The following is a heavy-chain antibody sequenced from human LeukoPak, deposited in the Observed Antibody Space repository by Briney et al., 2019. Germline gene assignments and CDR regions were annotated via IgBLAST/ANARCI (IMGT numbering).Heavy chain of an antibody. CDR2: IYYSGST. CDR1: GGSISSSSYY. CDR3: ARLTLGRSSSGGY. V-gene: IGHV4-39*01. J-gene: IGHJ4*02. Sequence: SETLSLTCTVSGGSISSSSYYWGWIRQPPGKGLEWIGSIYYSGSTYYNPSLKSRVTISVDTSKNQFSLKLSSVTAADTAVYYCARLTLGRSSSGGYWGQGTLVTVSS. D-gene: IGHD6-6*01.